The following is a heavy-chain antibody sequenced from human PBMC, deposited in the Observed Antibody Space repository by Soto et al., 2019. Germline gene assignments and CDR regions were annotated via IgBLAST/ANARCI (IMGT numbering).Heavy chain of an antibody. D-gene: IGHD2-2*01. CDR3: AKDLSFFLNIVVVPAAIAPFIAFDI. Sequence: PGGSLRLSCAASGFTFSSYAMSWVRQAPGKGLEWVSAISGSGGSTYYADSVKGRFTISRDNSKNTLYLQMNSLRAEDTAVYYCAKDLSFFLNIVVVPAAIAPFIAFDIGGKGTMVPV. V-gene: IGHV3-23*01. CDR1: GFTFSSYA. CDR2: ISGSGGST. J-gene: IGHJ3*02.